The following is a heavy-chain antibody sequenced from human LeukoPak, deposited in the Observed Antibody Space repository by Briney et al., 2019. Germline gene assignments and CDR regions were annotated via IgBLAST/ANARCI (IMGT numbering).Heavy chain of an antibody. CDR3: AKGSSSSRPYYFDY. V-gene: IGHV3-23*01. CDR1: GFTFSSYA. CDR2: ITGSGGST. D-gene: IGHD6-6*01. Sequence: PGGSLRLSCAASGFTFSSYAMSWVRQAPGKGLEWVSAITGSGGSTYYADSVKGRFTISRDNSKDTLYLQMNSLRAEDTAVYYCAKGSSSSRPYYFDYWGQGTLVTVSS. J-gene: IGHJ4*02.